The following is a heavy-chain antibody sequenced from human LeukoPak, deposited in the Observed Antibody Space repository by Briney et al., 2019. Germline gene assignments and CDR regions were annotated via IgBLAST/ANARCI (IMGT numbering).Heavy chain of an antibody. CDR1: GFNVGDKY. Sequence: PGGSLRLSCEASGFNVGDKYMSWVRQAPGKGLEWVAVLYSGGTTSYADSVKGRFTISRDNTKKSLYLQMNSLRAEDMALYYCAKGGIYSSSSTFDYFDSWGQGTLVTVSS. CDR3: AKGGIYSSSSTFDYFDS. V-gene: IGHV3-66*02. D-gene: IGHD6-6*01. J-gene: IGHJ4*02. CDR2: LYSGGTT.